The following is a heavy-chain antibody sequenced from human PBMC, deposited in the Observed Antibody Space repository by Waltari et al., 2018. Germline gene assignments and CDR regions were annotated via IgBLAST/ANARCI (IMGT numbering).Heavy chain of an antibody. D-gene: IGHD3-10*01. V-gene: IGHV4-59*02. Sequence: QVQLQESGPGLVKPSETLSLTCTASGGSVSSYYWSWIRQPPGKGLEWIGDIYSSGSTNYNPSLKSRVIISVDTSKNQFSLKVRSMTAADTAVYYCARDRGYQDYWGQGTLVTVSS. CDR3: ARDRGYQDY. J-gene: IGHJ4*02. CDR2: IYSSGST. CDR1: GGSVSSYY.